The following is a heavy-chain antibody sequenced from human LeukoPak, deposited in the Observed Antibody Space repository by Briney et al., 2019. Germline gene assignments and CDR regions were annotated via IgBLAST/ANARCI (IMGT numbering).Heavy chain of an antibody. CDR3: ARVYCTNGVCFFDY. D-gene: IGHD2-8*01. CDR2: INHSGST. CDR1: GGSFSGYY. Sequence: SETLSLTCAVYGGSFSGYYWSWIRQPPGKGLEWIGEINHSGSTNYNPSLKSRVTISVDTSKNQFSLKLSSVTAADTAVYYCARVYCTNGVCFFDYWGQGTLVTVSS. J-gene: IGHJ4*02. V-gene: IGHV4-34*01.